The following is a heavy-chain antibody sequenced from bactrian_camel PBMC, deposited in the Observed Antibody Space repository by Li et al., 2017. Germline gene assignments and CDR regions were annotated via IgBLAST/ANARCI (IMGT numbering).Heavy chain of an antibody. CDR1: PYAYSNYC. V-gene: IGHV3S40*01. CDR2: IYTGAGNT. Sequence: DVQLVESGGGSVQRGGSLRLSCETPPYAYSNYCLAWFRQAPGKEHEGVAVIYTGAGNTFSADSVKGRFTIPQDDAKNTAYLQMDNLKPEDSGMYICAAELRPDYVLQTRNILRPIGYNRWGRGTQVTVS. CDR3: AAELRPDYVLQTRNILRPIGYNR. J-gene: IGHJ4*01. D-gene: IGHD4*01.